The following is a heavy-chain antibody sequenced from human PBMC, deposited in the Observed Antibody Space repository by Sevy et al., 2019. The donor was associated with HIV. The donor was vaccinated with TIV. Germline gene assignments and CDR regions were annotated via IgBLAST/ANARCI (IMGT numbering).Heavy chain of an antibody. CDR1: GYTLSQLS. CDR2: FEPEDDET. CDR3: ATTKDYYDSSGSSFDY. Sequence: ASVKVSCKVSGYTLSQLSMHWVRQAPGKGLEWMGSFEPEDDETIYAQKFQGRVTMTEDRFTDTAYMELSSLTSEDTAVYYCATTKDYYDSSGSSFDYWGQGTLVTVSS. J-gene: IGHJ4*02. V-gene: IGHV1-24*01. D-gene: IGHD3-22*01.